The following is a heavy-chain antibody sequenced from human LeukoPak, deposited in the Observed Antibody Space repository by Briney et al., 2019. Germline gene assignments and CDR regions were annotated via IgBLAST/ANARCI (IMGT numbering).Heavy chain of an antibody. J-gene: IGHJ4*02. CDR3: ARDGYSSGWYYFDY. D-gene: IGHD6-19*01. CDR1: GFTFTSSA. V-gene: IGHV1-58*02. CDR2: IVVGSGNT. Sequence: ASVKVSCKASGFTFTSSAMQWVRQARGQRLEWIGWIVVGSGNTNYAQKFQERVTITRDMSTSTAYMELSSLRSEDTAVYYCARDGYSSGWYYFDYWGQGTLVTVSS.